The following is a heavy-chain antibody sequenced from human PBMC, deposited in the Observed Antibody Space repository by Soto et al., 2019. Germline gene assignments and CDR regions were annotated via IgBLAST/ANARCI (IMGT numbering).Heavy chain of an antibody. Sequence: QVQLVESGGGVVQPGRSLRLSCAASGFTFSSYGMHWVRQAPGKGLEWVAVISFDGTNKYSADSVRGRFTISRDNSKNTLYLQMNSLRDEDTAVYYCAKDVGFGELWVHWFDLWGQGTLVTVSS. V-gene: IGHV3-30*18. J-gene: IGHJ5*02. CDR1: GFTFSSYG. D-gene: IGHD3-10*01. CDR2: ISFDGTNK. CDR3: AKDVGFGELWVHWFDL.